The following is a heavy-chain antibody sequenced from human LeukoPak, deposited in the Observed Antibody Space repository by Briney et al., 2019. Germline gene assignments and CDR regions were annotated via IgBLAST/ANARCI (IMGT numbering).Heavy chain of an antibody. CDR2: IYYGGST. CDR1: GFTVSNNY. D-gene: IGHD5-18*01. CDR3: ARDGDTAMSIASGGMDV. Sequence: GGSLRLSCAASGFTVSNNYMSWVRQAPGKGLEWVSVIYYGGSTDYADSVKGRFTISRDNSKNTLHLQMNSLRVEDTAVYYCARDGDTAMSIASGGMDVWGQGTTVTVSS. V-gene: IGHV3-66*01. J-gene: IGHJ6*02.